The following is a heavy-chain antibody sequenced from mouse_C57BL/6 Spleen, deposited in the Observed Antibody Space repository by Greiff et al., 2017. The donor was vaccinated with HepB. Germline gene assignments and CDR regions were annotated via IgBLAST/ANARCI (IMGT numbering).Heavy chain of an antibody. CDR3: VRQGGNSYAMDY. V-gene: IGHV10-1*01. D-gene: IGHD2-1*01. J-gene: IGHJ4*01. Sequence: EVQLVESGGGLVQPKGSLKLSCAASGFSFNTYAMNWVRQAPGKGLEWVARIRSKSNNYATYYADSVKDRFTISRDDSESMLYLQMNNLKTEDTAMYYCVRQGGNSYAMDYWGQGTSVTVSS. CDR1: GFSFNTYA. CDR2: IRSKSNNYAT.